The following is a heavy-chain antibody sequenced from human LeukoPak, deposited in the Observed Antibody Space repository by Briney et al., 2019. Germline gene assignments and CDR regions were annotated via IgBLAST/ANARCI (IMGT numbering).Heavy chain of an antibody. D-gene: IGHD6-13*01. CDR3: ARHINSGSSWYWAGLDAEYYYYGMDV. CDR2: IYYSGSA. CDR1: GGSISSYY. Sequence: PSETLSLTCTVSGGSISSYYWSWIRQPPGKGLEWIGYIYYSGSANYNPSLKSRVTISVDTSKNQFSLKLSSVTAADTAVYYCARHINSGSSWYWAGLDAEYYYYGMDVWGQGTTVTVSS. J-gene: IGHJ6*02. V-gene: IGHV4-59*08.